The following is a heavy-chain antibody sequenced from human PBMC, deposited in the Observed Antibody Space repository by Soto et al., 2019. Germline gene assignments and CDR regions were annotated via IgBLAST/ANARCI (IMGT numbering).Heavy chain of an antibody. CDR2: IYYSGST. J-gene: IGHJ3*02. Sequence: LSLTCTVSGGSISSGGYYWSWIRQHPGKGLEWIGYIYYSGSTYYNPSLKSRVTISVDTSKNQFSLKLSSVTAADTAVYYCARDSLAFGGVIVTGAFDIWGQGTMVTVSS. V-gene: IGHV4-31*03. CDR3: ARDSLAFGGVIVTGAFDI. D-gene: IGHD3-16*02. CDR1: GGSISSGGYY.